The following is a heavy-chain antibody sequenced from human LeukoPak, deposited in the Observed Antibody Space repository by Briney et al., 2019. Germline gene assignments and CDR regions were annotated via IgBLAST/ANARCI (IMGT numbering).Heavy chain of an antibody. CDR3: AKNDIRYCSGGSCYKHYYGMDV. CDR1: GFTFSSYA. V-gene: IGHV3-23*01. J-gene: IGHJ6*02. Sequence: PGGSLRLSCAASGFTFSSYAMSWVRQAPGKGLAWVSAISGSGGSTYYADSVKGRFTISRDNSKNTLYLQMNSLRAEDTAVYYCAKNDIRYCSGGSCYKHYYGMDVWGQGTTVTVSS. D-gene: IGHD2-15*01. CDR2: ISGSGGST.